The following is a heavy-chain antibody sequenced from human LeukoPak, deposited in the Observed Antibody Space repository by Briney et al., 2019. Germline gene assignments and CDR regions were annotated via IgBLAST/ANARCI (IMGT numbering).Heavy chain of an antibody. Sequence: PSETLSLTCAVYGGSFSGYYWSWIRQPPGKWLEWIGEINHSGSTYYNPSLKSRVTISVDTSKNQFSLKLSSVTAADTAVYYCASIGYNYGQYFDYWGQGTLVTVSS. CDR3: ASIGYNYGQYFDY. CDR2: INHSGST. D-gene: IGHD5-18*01. V-gene: IGHV4-34*01. CDR1: GGSFSGYY. J-gene: IGHJ4*02.